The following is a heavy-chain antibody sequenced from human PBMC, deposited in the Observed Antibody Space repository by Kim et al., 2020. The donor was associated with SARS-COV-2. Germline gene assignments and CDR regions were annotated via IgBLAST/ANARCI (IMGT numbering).Heavy chain of an antibody. CDR2: IYYSGST. D-gene: IGHD3-16*01. CDR1: GGSISSSSYY. V-gene: IGHV4-39*01. J-gene: IGHJ4*02. Sequence: SETLSLTCTVSGGSISSSSYYWGWIRQPPGKGLEWIGSIYYSGSTYYNPSLKSRVTISVDTSKNQFSLKLSSVTAADTAVYYCARPSTITFGGVDYWGQGTLVTVSS. CDR3: ARPSTITFGGVDY.